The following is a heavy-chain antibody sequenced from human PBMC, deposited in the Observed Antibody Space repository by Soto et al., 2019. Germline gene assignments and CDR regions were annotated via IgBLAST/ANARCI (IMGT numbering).Heavy chain of an antibody. CDR2: MNPNSGNT. CDR3: ARASLTYYDFWSGFNDFDY. Sequence: QVQLVQSGAEVKKPGASVKVSCKASGYTFTSYDINWVRQATGQGLEWMGWMNPNSGNTGYAQKFQGRVTMTRNTSISTAYMELSSLRSEDTAVYYCARASLTYYDFWSGFNDFDYWGQGTLVTVSS. J-gene: IGHJ4*02. D-gene: IGHD3-3*01. V-gene: IGHV1-8*01. CDR1: GYTFTSYD.